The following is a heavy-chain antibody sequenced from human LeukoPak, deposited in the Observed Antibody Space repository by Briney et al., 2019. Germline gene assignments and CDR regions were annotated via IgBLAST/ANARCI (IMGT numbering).Heavy chain of an antibody. V-gene: IGHV3-9*01. Sequence: GRSLRLSCAASGFTFDDYAMRWVRQAPGKGLEWVSGISWNSGSIGYADSVKGRFTISRDNAKNSLYLQMNSLRAEDTALYYCAKTQGLRFLDFYGMDVWGQGTTVTVSS. CDR3: AKTQGLRFLDFYGMDV. D-gene: IGHD3-3*01. J-gene: IGHJ6*02. CDR2: ISWNSGSI. CDR1: GFTFDDYA.